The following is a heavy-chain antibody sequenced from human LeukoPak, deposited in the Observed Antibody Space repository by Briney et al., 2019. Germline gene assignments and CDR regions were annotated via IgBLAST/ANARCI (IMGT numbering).Heavy chain of an antibody. CDR2: ISGSGGRT. CDR1: GLSFSDYV. J-gene: IGHJ4*02. CDR3: ARGTMNLDS. V-gene: IGHV3-23*01. Sequence: GGSLRLSCAASGLSFSDYVMSWVRQAPGKGLEWVSDISGSGGRTYYADSVKGRFTISRDNSQHTVYLQMNSLRAEDTAVYYCARGTMNLDSWGQGTLVTVSS. D-gene: IGHD3-22*01.